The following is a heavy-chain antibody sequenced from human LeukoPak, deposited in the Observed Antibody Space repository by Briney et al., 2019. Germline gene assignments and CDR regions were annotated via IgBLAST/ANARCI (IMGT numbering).Heavy chain of an antibody. Sequence: ASVKVSCQASGYTFINYDINWVRQATGQGLEWMGWMNPNSGNTGYAHKFLDRVTITRDTSISTAYMELSSLRSEDTAVYYCARSGGDGYNYMDWYFDLWGRGTLVTVSS. J-gene: IGHJ2*01. CDR2: MNPNSGNT. CDR3: ARSGGDGYNYMDWYFDL. CDR1: GYTFINYD. V-gene: IGHV1-8*03. D-gene: IGHD5-24*01.